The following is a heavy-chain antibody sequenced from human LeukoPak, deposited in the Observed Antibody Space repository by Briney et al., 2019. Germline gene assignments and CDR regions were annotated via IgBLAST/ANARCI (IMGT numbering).Heavy chain of an antibody. V-gene: IGHV4-39*07. D-gene: IGHD4-17*01. CDR1: GGSISSTTYY. CDR3: ARDARTTVTGDGAFDI. CDR2: IYYSGST. Sequence: SETLPLTCSGGSISSTTYYWGWIRQPPGKGLEWIGTIYYSGSTYYNPSLKSRVTISVDTSKNQFSLKVSSVTAADTAVYYCARDARTTVTGDGAFDIWGQGTMVTVSS. J-gene: IGHJ3*02.